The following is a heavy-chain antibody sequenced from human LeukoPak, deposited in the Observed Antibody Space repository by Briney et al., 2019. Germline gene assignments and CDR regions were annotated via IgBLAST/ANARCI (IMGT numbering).Heavy chain of an antibody. CDR3: ARATYYYDSSGYYPDY. J-gene: IGHJ4*02. CDR1: GGSISSYY. CDR2: IYYSGST. V-gene: IGHV4-59*01. Sequence: PSETLSLTCTISGGSISSYYWSWIRQPPGKGLEWIGYIYYSGSTNYNPSLKSRVTISVDTSKNQFSLKLSSVTAADTAVYYCARATYYYDSSGYYPDYWGQGTLVTVSS. D-gene: IGHD3-22*01.